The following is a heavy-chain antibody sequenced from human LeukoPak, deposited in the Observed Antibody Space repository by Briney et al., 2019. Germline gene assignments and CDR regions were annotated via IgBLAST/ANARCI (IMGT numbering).Heavy chain of an antibody. CDR1: GFTFSNYA. J-gene: IGHJ4*02. CDR3: AKGATSAHFSPLDS. D-gene: IGHD1-26*01. Sequence: GGSLRLSCGASGFTFSNYAISWVRQAPGKGLEWVSGITNGGGNTNYADSVKVRFTISRDNAKNTLYLQMDSLRAEDTAIYYCAKGATSAHFSPLDSWGQGTLVTVSS. V-gene: IGHV3-23*01. CDR2: ITNGGGNT.